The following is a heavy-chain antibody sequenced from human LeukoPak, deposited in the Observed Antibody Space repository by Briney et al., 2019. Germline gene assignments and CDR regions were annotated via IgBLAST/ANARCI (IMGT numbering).Heavy chain of an antibody. D-gene: IGHD6-13*01. Sequence: PGGSLRLSCVASGFTFSSYAMHWVRQAPGKGLEWVAVISYDGSNKYYADSVKGRFTISRDNSKNTLYLQMNSLRAEDTAVYYCARGRQQLVFYWFDPWGQGTLVTVSS. CDR3: ARGRQQLVFYWFDP. CDR1: GFTFSSYA. V-gene: IGHV3-30-3*01. CDR2: ISYDGSNK. J-gene: IGHJ5*02.